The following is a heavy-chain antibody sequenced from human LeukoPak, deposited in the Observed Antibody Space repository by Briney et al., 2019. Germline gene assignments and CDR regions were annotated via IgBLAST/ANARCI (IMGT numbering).Heavy chain of an antibody. D-gene: IGHD3-10*01. CDR1: GFTFSSYW. J-gene: IGHJ4*02. V-gene: IGHV3-7*02. Sequence: GGSLRLSCAASGFTFSSYWMSWVRQAPGKGLEWVANIKQDGSEKHYVDSVKGRFTIARDNDKNSPFLQMNSLRAEETAVYYCVTSRGGDLHVWGQGALVTVSS. CDR2: IKQDGSEK. CDR3: VTSRGGDLHV.